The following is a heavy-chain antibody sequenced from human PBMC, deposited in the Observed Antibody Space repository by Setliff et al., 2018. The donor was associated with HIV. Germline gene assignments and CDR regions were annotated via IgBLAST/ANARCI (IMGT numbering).Heavy chain of an antibody. CDR2: ISNSSRYY. V-gene: IGHV3-21*01. CDR3: AREVLRGGDDAFGL. J-gene: IGHJ3*01. CDR1: GFLFNRYS. D-gene: IGHD3-10*01. Sequence: GGSLRLSCSASGFLFNRYSLNWVRQVPGRGPEWVASISNSSRYYWVKARYGDSVRGRFTISGDYAMNSVYLQMNSLRVEDSAVYYCAREVLRGGDDAFGLWGRGTVVTVSS.